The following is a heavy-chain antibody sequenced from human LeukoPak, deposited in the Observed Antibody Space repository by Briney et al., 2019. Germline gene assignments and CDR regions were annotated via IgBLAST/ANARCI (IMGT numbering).Heavy chain of an antibody. CDR2: ISGSGVTT. CDR3: AKKVVVGATSPYSDFQD. Sequence: GGSLRLSCAASGFTFSSYAMSWVRQSPGKGLEWVSAISGSGVTTHYAGSVKGRFSISRDNSKNTLYLQMNSLRAEDTALYYCAKKVVVGATSPYSDFQDWGQGTLVTVSS. V-gene: IGHV3-23*01. D-gene: IGHD1-26*01. CDR1: GFTFSSYA. J-gene: IGHJ1*01.